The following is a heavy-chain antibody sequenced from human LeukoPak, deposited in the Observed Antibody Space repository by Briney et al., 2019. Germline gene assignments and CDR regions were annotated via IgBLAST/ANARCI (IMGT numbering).Heavy chain of an antibody. D-gene: IGHD3-3*01. V-gene: IGHV4-59*01. CDR2: IYYSGST. CDR3: ARDQPGAYYDFWSGPGDCYYGMDV. J-gene: IGHJ6*02. Sequence: PSETLSLTCTVSGGSISSYYWSWIRQPPGKGLEWIGYIYYSGSTNYNPSLKSRVTISVDTSKNQFSLKLSSVTAADTAVYYCARDQPGAYYDFWSGPGDCYYGMDVWGQGTTVTVSS. CDR1: GGSISSYY.